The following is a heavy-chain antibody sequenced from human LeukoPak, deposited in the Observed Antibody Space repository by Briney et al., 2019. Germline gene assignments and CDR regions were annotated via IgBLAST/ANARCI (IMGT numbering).Heavy chain of an antibody. J-gene: IGHJ3*02. D-gene: IGHD3-16*01. CDR3: ARAGGSDAFDI. Sequence: GGSLRLSCAASGFTFSSYAMHWVRQAPGKGLGWVAVISYGGSNKYYADSVKGRFTISRDNSKNTLYLQMNSLRAEDTAVYYCARAGGSDAFDIWGQGTMVTVSS. V-gene: IGHV3-30*04. CDR2: ISYGGSNK. CDR1: GFTFSSYA.